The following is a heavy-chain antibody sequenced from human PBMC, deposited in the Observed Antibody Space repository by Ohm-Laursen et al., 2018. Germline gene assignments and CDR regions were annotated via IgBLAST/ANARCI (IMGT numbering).Heavy chain of an antibody. CDR1: GFTFSSYA. V-gene: IGHV3-23*01. Sequence: SLRLSCTASGFTFSSYAMSWVRQAPGKGLEWVSTISGSGGSTYYTDSVKGRFTISRDNSQNTLYLQMNSLRAEDTAVYYCAKYRSSSGVYYYSYGMDVRGQGTTVTVSS. CDR2: ISGSGGST. D-gene: IGHD6-6*01. J-gene: IGHJ6*02. CDR3: AKYRSSSGVYYYSYGMDV.